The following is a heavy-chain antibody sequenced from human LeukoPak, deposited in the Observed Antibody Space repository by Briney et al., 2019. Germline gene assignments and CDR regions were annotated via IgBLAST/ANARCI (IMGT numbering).Heavy chain of an antibody. D-gene: IGHD3-22*01. J-gene: IGHJ4*02. CDR3: ARSYYYDSSGYSGFDY. CDR1: GYTFTSYG. CDR2: INPNSGGT. Sequence: ASVKVSCKASGYTFTSYGISWVRQAPGQGLEWMGWINPNSGGTNYAQKFQGWVTMTRDTSISTAYMELSRLRSDDTAVYYCARSYYYDSSGYSGFDYWGQGTLVTVSS. V-gene: IGHV1-2*04.